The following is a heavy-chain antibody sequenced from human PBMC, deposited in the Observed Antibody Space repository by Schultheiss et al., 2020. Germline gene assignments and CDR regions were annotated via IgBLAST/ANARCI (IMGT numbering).Heavy chain of an antibody. Sequence: SETLSLTCAVSGGSISSSDWWSWVRQPPGKGLEWIGETSLGGTTHYNPSLRSRVTISVDTSKNQFSLKLSSVTAADRAVYYCARVSHDYGNWFDPWGQGTLVTVSS. CDR3: ARVSHDYGNWFDP. D-gene: IGHD4-17*01. CDR1: GGSISSSDW. CDR2: TSLGGTT. V-gene: IGHV4-4*02. J-gene: IGHJ5*02.